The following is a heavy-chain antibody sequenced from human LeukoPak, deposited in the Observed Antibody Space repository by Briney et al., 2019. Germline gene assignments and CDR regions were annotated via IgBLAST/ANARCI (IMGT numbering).Heavy chain of an antibody. CDR1: GFTFSSYT. CDR3: ARVNYYYASGSLDMDV. D-gene: IGHD3-10*01. J-gene: IGHJ6*03. Sequence: GGSLRLSCAASGFTFSSYTMNWVRQAPGKGLEWVSSISSSSSYIYYADSVKGRFTISRDNAKNSLYLQINSLRAEDTAVYYCARVNYYYASGSLDMDVWGKGTTATVSS. CDR2: ISSSSSYI. V-gene: IGHV3-21*01.